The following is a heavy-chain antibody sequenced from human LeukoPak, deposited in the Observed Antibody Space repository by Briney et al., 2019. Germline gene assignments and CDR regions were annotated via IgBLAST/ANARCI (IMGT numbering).Heavy chain of an antibody. V-gene: IGHV3-23*01. Sequence: GGSLRLSCAASGFTFSTYALDWVRQAPGKGLEWVSSISGGGATTTYADSVKGRFTISRDNPKNTRFLQMNSLRADDTAVYYCARGDGEIAAAQIDYWGQGTLVTVSS. CDR3: ARGDGEIAAAQIDY. D-gene: IGHD6-13*01. CDR1: GFTFSTYA. CDR2: ISGGGATT. J-gene: IGHJ4*01.